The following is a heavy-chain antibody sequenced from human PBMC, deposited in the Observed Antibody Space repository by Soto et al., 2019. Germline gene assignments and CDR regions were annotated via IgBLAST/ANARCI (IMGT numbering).Heavy chain of an antibody. V-gene: IGHV4-30-4*01. J-gene: IGHJ4*02. CDR2: IYYSGST. CDR1: GGSISSGDYY. D-gene: IGHD4-4*01. Sequence: QVQLQESGPGLEKPSQTLSLTCTVSGGSISSGDYYWSWIRQPPGKGLEWIGYIYYSGSTYYNPSLKSRVTISVATSKNQFSLKLSSVTAADTAVYYCAGGVDYSNYGPIDYWGQGTLVTVSS. CDR3: AGGVDYSNYGPIDY.